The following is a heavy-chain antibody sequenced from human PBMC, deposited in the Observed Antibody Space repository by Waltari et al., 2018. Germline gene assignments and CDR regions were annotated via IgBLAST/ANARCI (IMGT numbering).Heavy chain of an antibody. CDR1: GGTFSSYA. J-gene: IGHJ5*02. Sequence: QVQLVQSGAEVKKPGSSVKVSCKASGGTFSSYAISWVRQAPGQGLEWMGESIPIFGTANDAQKFQGRVTITTDESTSTAYMELSSLRSEDTALYYCARDNGDYGPNWFDPWGQGTLVTVSS. CDR3: ARDNGDYGPNWFDP. CDR2: SIPIFGTA. D-gene: IGHD4-17*01. V-gene: IGHV1-69*05.